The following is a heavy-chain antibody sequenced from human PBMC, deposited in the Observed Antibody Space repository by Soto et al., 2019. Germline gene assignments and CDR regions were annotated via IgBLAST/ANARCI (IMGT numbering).Heavy chain of an antibody. CDR2: ISYDGSNK. V-gene: IGHV3-30-3*01. CDR3: ARDWHGISSGPMPSGLDY. Sequence: QVQLVESGGGVVQPGRSLRLSCAASGFTFSSYAMHWVRQAPGKGLEWVAVISYDGSNKYYADSVKGRFTISRDNSKNTXXLQMNSLRAEDTAVYYCARDWHGISSGPMPSGLDYWGQGTLVTVSS. J-gene: IGHJ4*02. CDR1: GFTFSSYA. D-gene: IGHD3-22*01.